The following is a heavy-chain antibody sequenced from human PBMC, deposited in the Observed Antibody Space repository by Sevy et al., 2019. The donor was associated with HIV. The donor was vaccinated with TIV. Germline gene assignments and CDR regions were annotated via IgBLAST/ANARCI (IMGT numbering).Heavy chain of an antibody. Sequence: GGSLRLSCAASGFTFSSYAMSWVHQAPGKGLEWVSSIVGSGGSTYYADSVKGRFTISRDNSKNTLYLQMNSLSAEDTAVYYCAKKYGSGSLYHFDYWGQGTLVTVSS. CDR1: GFTFSSYA. CDR2: IVGSGGST. D-gene: IGHD6-19*01. CDR3: AKKYGSGSLYHFDY. J-gene: IGHJ4*02. V-gene: IGHV3-23*01.